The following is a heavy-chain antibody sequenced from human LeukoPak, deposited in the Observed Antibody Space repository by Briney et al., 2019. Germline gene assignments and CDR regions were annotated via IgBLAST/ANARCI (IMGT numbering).Heavy chain of an antibody. CDR1: GYTFTSYY. Sequence: ASVKVSCKASGYTFTSYYMHWVRQAPGQGLEWMGRIIPIFGTANYAQKFQGRVTITTDESTSTAYMELSSLRSEDTAVYYCARGDGYKDYWGQGTLVTVSS. J-gene: IGHJ4*02. CDR2: IIPIFGTA. D-gene: IGHD5-24*01. CDR3: ARGDGYKDY. V-gene: IGHV1-69*05.